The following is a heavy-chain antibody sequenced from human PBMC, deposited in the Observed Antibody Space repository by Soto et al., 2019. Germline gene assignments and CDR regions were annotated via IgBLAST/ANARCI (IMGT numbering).Heavy chain of an antibody. CDR1: GCTFSSYA. CDR3: AKRRGVSLLRFLEWLFGDDY. V-gene: IGHV3-23*01. D-gene: IGHD3-3*01. Sequence: GGSLRLSCAASGCTFSSYAMSWVRQAPGKGLEWVSAISGSGGSTYYADSVKGRFTISRDNSKNTLYLQMNSLRAEDTAVYYYAKRRGVSLLRFLEWLFGDDYWGQGTLVTVSS. J-gene: IGHJ4*02. CDR2: ISGSGGST.